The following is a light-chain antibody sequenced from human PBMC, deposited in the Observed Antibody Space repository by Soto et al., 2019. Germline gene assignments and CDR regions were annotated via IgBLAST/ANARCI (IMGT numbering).Light chain of an antibody. V-gene: IGKV1-27*01. CDR1: QGISNY. CDR3: QKYNRALAGFT. CDR2: AAS. J-gene: IGKJ3*01. Sequence: DIQMTQSPSSLSASVGDRVTITCRASQGISNYLAWYQQKPGKVPKLLIYAASTLQSGFPSRFSGSGSGTDFTLTISSLQPEDVATYYCQKYNRALAGFTFGPGTKVDIK.